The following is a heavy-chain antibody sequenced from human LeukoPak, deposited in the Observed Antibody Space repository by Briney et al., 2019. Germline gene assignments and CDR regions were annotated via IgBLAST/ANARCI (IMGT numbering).Heavy chain of an antibody. CDR1: GFTFDSYG. CDR3: AKSSFHSSYFDY. CDR2: ISDSGGST. V-gene: IGHV3-23*01. D-gene: IGHD2/OR15-2a*01. J-gene: IGHJ4*02. Sequence: GGSLRLSCAASGFTFDSYGMSWVRQAPGKGLEWVSAISDSGGSTYYADSVKGRFTISRDNSKNTLYLQINSLRAEDTAIYYCAKSSFHSSYFDYWGQGILVTVSS.